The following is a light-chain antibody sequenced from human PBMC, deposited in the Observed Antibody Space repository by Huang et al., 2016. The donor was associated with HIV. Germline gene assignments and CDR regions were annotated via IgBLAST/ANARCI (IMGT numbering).Light chain of an antibody. V-gene: IGKV1-39*01. CDR1: QNINSV. J-gene: IGKJ1*01. CDR3: QQSYNTSWT. Sequence: DIQLTQSPSSLSASVGDRVTIPCRASQNINSVLNWYKQTPGKAPNLLIYAASSLQSGVPSRFSGSGSGTDFTLTISGLQPVDLGTYYCQQSYNTSWTFGQGTTVEIK. CDR2: AAS.